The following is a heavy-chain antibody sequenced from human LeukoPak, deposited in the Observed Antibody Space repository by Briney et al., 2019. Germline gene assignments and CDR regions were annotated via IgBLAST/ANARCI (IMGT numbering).Heavy chain of an antibody. CDR3: ARDHRYSGSYNPFDY. V-gene: IGHV1-18*01. D-gene: IGHD1-26*01. CDR2: ISAYNGNT. Sequence: GASVKVSCKASGYTFTSYGISWVRQAPGQGLEWMGWISAYNGNTNYAQKLQGRVTMTTDTSTSTAYIELRSLRSDDTAVYYCARDHRYSGSYNPFDYWGQGTLVTVSS. J-gene: IGHJ4*02. CDR1: GYTFTSYG.